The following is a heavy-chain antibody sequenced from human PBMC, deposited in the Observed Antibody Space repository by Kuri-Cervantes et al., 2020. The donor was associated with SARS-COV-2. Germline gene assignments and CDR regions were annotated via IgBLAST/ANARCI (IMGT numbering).Heavy chain of an antibody. CDR2: IIPILGIA. CDR3: ARATPSGPTTPGI. V-gene: IGHV1-69*04. CDR1: GGTFSSYA. D-gene: IGHD3-10*01. J-gene: IGHJ6*02. Sequence: SVKVSCKAPGGTFSSYAISWVRQAPGQGLEWMGRIIPILGIANYAQKFQGRVTITAGKSTSTAYMELSSLRSEDTAVYYCARATPSGPTTPGIWGQGTTVTVSS.